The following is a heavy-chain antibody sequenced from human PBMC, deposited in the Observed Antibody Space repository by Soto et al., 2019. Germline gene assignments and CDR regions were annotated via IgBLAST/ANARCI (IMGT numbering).Heavy chain of an antibody. CDR2: IWYDGSNK. CDR1: GFTFSSYG. Sequence: QPGGSLRLSCAASGFTFSSYGMHWVRQAPGKGLEWVAVIWYDGSNKYYADSVKGRFTISRDNSKNTLYLQMNSLRAEDTAVYYCAREEAVAGPIYYYGMDVWGQGTTVTVSS. CDR3: AREEAVAGPIYYYGMDV. D-gene: IGHD6-19*01. J-gene: IGHJ6*02. V-gene: IGHV3-33*01.